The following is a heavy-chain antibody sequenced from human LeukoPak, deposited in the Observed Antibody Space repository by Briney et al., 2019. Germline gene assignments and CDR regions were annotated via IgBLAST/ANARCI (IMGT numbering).Heavy chain of an antibody. CDR3: ATLPRGPTGYVGYGGEDY. CDR1: GFTFSIYA. J-gene: IGHJ4*02. D-gene: IGHD5-12*01. CDR2: ITGSGGST. Sequence: PGGSLRLSCAASGFTFSIYAMTWVRQAPGKGLQWVSAITGSGGSTYYADSVRGRFTNSRDNSKNTLYLRMNSLRAEDTAIYYCATLPRGPTGYVGYGGEDYWGQGTLVTVSS. V-gene: IGHV3-23*01.